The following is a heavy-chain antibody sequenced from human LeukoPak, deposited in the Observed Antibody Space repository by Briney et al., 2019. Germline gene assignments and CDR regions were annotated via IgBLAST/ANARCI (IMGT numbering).Heavy chain of an antibody. V-gene: IGHV1-24*01. CDR2: FDPEDGET. CDR3: ARVGDSGYDYAFDY. Sequence: ASVKVSCKVSGYTLTELSMHWVRQAPGKGLEWMGGFDPEDGETIYAQKFQGRVTMTTDTSTSTAYMELRSLRSEDTAVYYCARVGDSGYDYAFDYWGQGILVTVSS. CDR1: GYTLTELS. D-gene: IGHD5-12*01. J-gene: IGHJ4*02.